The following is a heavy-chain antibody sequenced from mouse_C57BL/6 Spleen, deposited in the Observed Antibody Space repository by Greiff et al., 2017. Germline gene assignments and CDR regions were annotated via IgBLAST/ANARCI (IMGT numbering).Heavy chain of an antibody. CDR2: FFPGSGST. CDR3: TRRGYGSNCWFAY. Sequence: QVQLQQPGAELVKPGASVKMSCKASGYTFTSYWITWVKQRPGQGLEWSGEFFPGSGSTNYNAKFKSKATLTVDTSSNTAYMQLSSLTSEDAAVYYCTRRGYGSNCWFAYWGQGTLVTVSA. D-gene: IGHD1-1*01. CDR1: GYTFTSYW. V-gene: IGHV1-55*01. J-gene: IGHJ3*01.